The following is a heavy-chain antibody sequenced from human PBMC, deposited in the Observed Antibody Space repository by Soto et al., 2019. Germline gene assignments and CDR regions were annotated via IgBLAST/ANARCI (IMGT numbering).Heavy chain of an antibody. D-gene: IGHD3-9*01. Sequence: SCKASGYTFTSYYMHWVRQPPGKGLEWIGYIYYSGSTNYNPSLKSRVTISVDTSKNQFSLKLSSVTAADTAVYYCARGYYDILTGYSAFDYWGQGTLVTVSS. CDR2: IYYSGST. CDR1: GYTFTSYY. V-gene: IGHV4-59*01. J-gene: IGHJ4*02. CDR3: ARGYYDILTGYSAFDY.